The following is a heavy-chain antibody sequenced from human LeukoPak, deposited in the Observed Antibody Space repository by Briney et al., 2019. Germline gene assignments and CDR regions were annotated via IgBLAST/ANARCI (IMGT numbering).Heavy chain of an antibody. CDR2: INGDSSYI. Sequence: GGSLRLSCAASGFTFSAYAIEWVRQAPGKGLEWISSINGDSSYIYYADSVKGRFTISRDNSKNTLYLQMNSLRAEDTAVYYCARGISYDSSGYYSQLFDYWGQGALVTVSS. V-gene: IGHV3-21*01. CDR1: GFTFSAYA. CDR3: ARGISYDSSGYYSQLFDY. J-gene: IGHJ4*02. D-gene: IGHD3-22*01.